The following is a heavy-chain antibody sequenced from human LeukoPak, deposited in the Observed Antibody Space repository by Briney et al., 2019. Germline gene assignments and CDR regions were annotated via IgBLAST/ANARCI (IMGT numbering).Heavy chain of an antibody. Sequence: GGSLRLSCAASGFTFSSYAMSWVRQAPGKGLEWVSAISGSGGSTYYADSVKGRFTISRDNSKDTLYLQMNSLRAEDTAVYYCAKPPGIAVAGYLGYWGQGTLVTVSS. CDR1: GFTFSSYA. J-gene: IGHJ4*02. D-gene: IGHD6-19*01. CDR3: AKPPGIAVAGYLGY. V-gene: IGHV3-23*01. CDR2: ISGSGGST.